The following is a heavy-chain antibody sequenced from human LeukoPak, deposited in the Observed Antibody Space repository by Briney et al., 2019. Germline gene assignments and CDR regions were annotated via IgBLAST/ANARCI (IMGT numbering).Heavy chain of an antibody. CDR3: ARHSRYYDILTGYYLFDY. V-gene: IGHV3-48*03. CDR1: GFTFSSYE. Sequence: GGFLRLSCAASGFTFSSYEMNWVRQAPGKGLEWVSYISSSGSTIYYADSVKGRFTISRDNAKNSLYLQMNSLRAEDTAVYYCARHSRYYDILTGYYLFDYWGQGTLVTVSS. CDR2: ISSSGSTI. D-gene: IGHD3-9*01. J-gene: IGHJ4*02.